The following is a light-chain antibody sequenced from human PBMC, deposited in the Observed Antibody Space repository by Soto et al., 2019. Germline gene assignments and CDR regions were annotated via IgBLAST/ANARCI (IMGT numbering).Light chain of an antibody. CDR3: QQYGSSLWT. Sequence: ESVLTQSPGTLSLSPGERATLSCRASQSVSSSYLAWYQQKPGQAPRLLIYGASSRATGIPDRFSGSGSGTDFTLTISRLEPEDFAVYDCQQYGSSLWTFGQGTKVVIK. V-gene: IGKV3-20*01. CDR2: GAS. J-gene: IGKJ1*01. CDR1: QSVSSSY.